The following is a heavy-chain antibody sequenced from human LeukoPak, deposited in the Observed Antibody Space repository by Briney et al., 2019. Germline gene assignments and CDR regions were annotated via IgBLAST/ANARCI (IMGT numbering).Heavy chain of an antibody. CDR2: ISGSGDST. Sequence: GGSLRLSCAASGFTFSTFAMNWVRQAPGKGLEWVSAISGSGDSTYFGDSVKGRFTISRDNSKSVLYLQMNTLRAEDTAVYYCARDQPTTPDYYGSGSYPYPLSWGQGTLVTVSS. CDR1: GFTFSTFA. D-gene: IGHD3-10*01. CDR3: ARDQPTTPDYYGSGSYPYPLS. V-gene: IGHV3-23*01. J-gene: IGHJ4*02.